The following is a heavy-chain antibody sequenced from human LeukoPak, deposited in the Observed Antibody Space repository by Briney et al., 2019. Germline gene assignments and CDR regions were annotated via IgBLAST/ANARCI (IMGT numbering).Heavy chain of an antibody. V-gene: IGHV3-48*04. CDR3: ARNVYNFDY. J-gene: IGHJ4*02. D-gene: IGHD3-10*02. Sequence: PGGSLRLSCAASGFTFSNYSMNWVRQAPGKGLEWVSYISSSGSTIYYADSVQGRFTISRDNAQNSLYLQMSSLRAEDTAVYYCARNVYNFDYWGQGTLVTVSS. CDR2: ISSSGSTI. CDR1: GFTFSNYS.